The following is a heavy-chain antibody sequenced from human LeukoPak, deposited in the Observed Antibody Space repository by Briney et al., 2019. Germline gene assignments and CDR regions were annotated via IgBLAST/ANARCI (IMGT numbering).Heavy chain of an antibody. CDR1: GYTFTGYY. Sequence: ASGKVSCKASGYTFTGYYMHWVRQAPGQGLEWMGWINPNSGGTNCAQKFQGRVTMTRDTSISTAYMELSRLRSDDTAVYYCARVRIAVAGKYYFDYWGQGTLVTVSS. J-gene: IGHJ4*02. D-gene: IGHD6-19*01. CDR3: ARVRIAVAGKYYFDY. V-gene: IGHV1-2*02. CDR2: INPNSGGT.